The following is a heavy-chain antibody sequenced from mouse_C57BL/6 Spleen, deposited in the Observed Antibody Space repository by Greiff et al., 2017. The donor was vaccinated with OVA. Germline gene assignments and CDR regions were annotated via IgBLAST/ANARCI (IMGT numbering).Heavy chain of an antibody. CDR1: GYTFTDYY. CDR2: INPNNGGT. J-gene: IGHJ3*01. Sequence: VQLQQSGPELVKPGASVKISCKASGYTFTDYYMNLVKQSHGKSLEWIGDINPNNGGTSYNQKFKGKATLTVDKSSSTAYMELRSLTSEDSAVYYCARREDLLLGGFAYWGQGTLVTVSA. D-gene: IGHD1-1*01. CDR3: ARREDLLLGGFAY. V-gene: IGHV1-26*01.